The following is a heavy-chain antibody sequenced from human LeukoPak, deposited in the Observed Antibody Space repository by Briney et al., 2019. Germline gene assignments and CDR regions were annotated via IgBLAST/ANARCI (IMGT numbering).Heavy chain of an antibody. CDR1: GGSLSGYY. CDR3: ARQVEEQGGIYYYFDY. CDR2: INHSGST. V-gene: IGHV4-34*01. Sequence: PSETLSLTCAVYGGSLSGYYWSWIRQPPGKGLEWIGEINHSGSTNYNPSLNSRVTISVETSKKQFSLKLSSVTAADTAVYYCARQVEEQGGIYYYFDYWGQGTLVTVSS. J-gene: IGHJ4*02. D-gene: IGHD6-13*01.